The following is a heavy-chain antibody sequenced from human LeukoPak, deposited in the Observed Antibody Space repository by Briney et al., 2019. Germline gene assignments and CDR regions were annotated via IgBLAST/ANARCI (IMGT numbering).Heavy chain of an antibody. CDR1: GSPFATYW. Sequence: GESLPISCQGSGSPFATYWIGGVRQVPGKGLEWMGIIYPGDTGTTYSPSSQGQVTISADKSIRTAYLQWNSLKASDTAIYYCVRHLSDITSCPNYWGPGTLITVAS. J-gene: IGHJ4*02. D-gene: IGHD2-2*01. CDR2: IYPGDTGT. CDR3: VRHLSDITSCPNY. V-gene: IGHV5-51*01.